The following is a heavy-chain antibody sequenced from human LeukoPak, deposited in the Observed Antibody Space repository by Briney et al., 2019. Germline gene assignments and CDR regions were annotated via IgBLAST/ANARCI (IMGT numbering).Heavy chain of an antibody. J-gene: IGHJ4*02. CDR2: ILGNAGRT. CDR3: AKDYTPDGLYDIDY. V-gene: IGHV3-23*01. CDR1: GFTFSTYA. Sequence: GGSLRLSCAASGFTFSTYAMNWVRQTPGKGLXXXXGILGNAGRTYYADSVKGRFTISRDNSKNTLYLQMNSLRVEDTAKYYCAKDYTPDGLYDIDYWGQGTQVTVSS. D-gene: IGHD3-9*01.